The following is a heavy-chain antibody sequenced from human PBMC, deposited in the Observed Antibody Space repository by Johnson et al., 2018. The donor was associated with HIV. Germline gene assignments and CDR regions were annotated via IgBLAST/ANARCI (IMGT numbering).Heavy chain of an antibody. D-gene: IGHD5-12*01. CDR3: ARGRARAFDI. Sequence: VQLVESGGGLVQPGWSLRLSCAASGFTFDDYAMHWVRQAPGKGLEWVSGITWNSDNVGYADSVKGRFTISRDNSKNTLYLQMNSLRAEDTAVYYCARGRARAFDIWGQGTMVTVSS. V-gene: IGHV3-9*01. CDR2: ITWNSDNV. J-gene: IGHJ3*02. CDR1: GFTFDDYA.